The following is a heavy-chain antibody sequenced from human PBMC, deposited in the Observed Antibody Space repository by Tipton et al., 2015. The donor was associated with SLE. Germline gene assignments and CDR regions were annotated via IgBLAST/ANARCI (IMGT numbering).Heavy chain of an antibody. Sequence: TLSLTCAVYGGSFSGYYWSWIRQPPGKGLEWIGYIYYSGSTNYNPSLKSRVTISVDTSKNQFSPKLSSVTAADTAVYYCARGVVRFDYWGQGTLVTVSS. CDR3: ARGVVRFDY. CDR1: GGSFSGYY. V-gene: IGHV4-59*07. CDR2: IYYSGST. J-gene: IGHJ4*02. D-gene: IGHD3-3*01.